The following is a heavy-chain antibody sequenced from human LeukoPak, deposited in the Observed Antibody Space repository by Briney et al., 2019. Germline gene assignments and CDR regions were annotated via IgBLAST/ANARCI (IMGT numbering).Heavy chain of an antibody. CDR1: GGTFSSYA. Sequence: SVKVSCKASGGTFSSYAISWVRQAPGQGLEWMGGIIPIFGTADYAQKFQGRVTITADESTSTAYMELSSLRSEDTAVYYCARAGTRIVDTAMVYYSDYWGQGTLVTVSS. J-gene: IGHJ4*02. D-gene: IGHD5-18*01. CDR2: IIPIFGTA. V-gene: IGHV1-69*13. CDR3: ARAGTRIVDTAMVYYSDY.